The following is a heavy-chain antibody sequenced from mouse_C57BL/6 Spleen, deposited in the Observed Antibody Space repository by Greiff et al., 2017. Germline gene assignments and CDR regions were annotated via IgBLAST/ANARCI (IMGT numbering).Heavy chain of an antibody. CDR1: GYTFTSYW. CDR2: IYPGSGST. CDR3: ARSSHYYGSREYFDY. D-gene: IGHD1-1*01. V-gene: IGHV1-55*01. Sequence: VQLQQPGAELVKPGASVKMSCKASGYTFTSYWITWVKQRPGQGLEWIGDIYPGSGSTNYNEKFKSKATLTVDTSSSTAYMQLSSLTSEDSEVYYCARSSHYYGSREYFDYWGQGTTLTVSS. J-gene: IGHJ2*01.